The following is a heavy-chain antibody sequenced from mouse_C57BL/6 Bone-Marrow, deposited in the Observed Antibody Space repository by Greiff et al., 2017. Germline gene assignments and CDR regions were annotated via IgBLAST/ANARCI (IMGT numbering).Heavy chain of an antibody. V-gene: IGHV1-63*01. CDR1: GYTFTNYW. CDR2: IYPGGGYT. D-gene: IGHD2-3*01. Sequence: QVQLQQSGAELVRPGPSVKMSCKASGYTFTNYWIGWAKQRPGHGLEWIGDIYPGGGYTNYNEKFKGKATLTEDKSSSTAYMQFSSLTSEDSDIYYCARRWLLRYFDVWGTGTTVTVSS. CDR3: ARRWLLRYFDV. J-gene: IGHJ1*03.